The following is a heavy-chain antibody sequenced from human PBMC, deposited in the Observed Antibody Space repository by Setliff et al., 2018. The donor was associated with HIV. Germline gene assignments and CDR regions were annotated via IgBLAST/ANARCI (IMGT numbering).Heavy chain of an antibody. V-gene: IGHV5-51*01. Sequence: PGESLKISCKGSGYMFNNYWIAWVRQVPGKGLEWMGIIDPGDSDTRYTPSYQGRIIMSIDRLRSTAYLQWRSLTPSDSALYYCARQRPPGYSSPYTIEYWGQGTLVTVSS. D-gene: IGHD6-13*01. CDR2: IDPGDSDT. CDR3: ARQRPPGYSSPYTIEY. CDR1: GYMFNNYW. J-gene: IGHJ4*02.